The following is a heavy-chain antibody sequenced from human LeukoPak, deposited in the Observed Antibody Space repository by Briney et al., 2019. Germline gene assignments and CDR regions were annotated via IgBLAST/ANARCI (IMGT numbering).Heavy chain of an antibody. Sequence: PGRSLRLSCAASGFTFSSYGMHWVRQAPGKGLGWVAVIWDDGSNKYYADSVKGRFIISRDNSKNTLYLQMNSLRVEDTAVYYCASKRGYNYGYDYWGQGTLVTVSS. CDR1: GFTFSSYG. J-gene: IGHJ4*02. V-gene: IGHV3-33*01. CDR2: IWDDGSNK. D-gene: IGHD5-18*01. CDR3: ASKRGYNYGYDY.